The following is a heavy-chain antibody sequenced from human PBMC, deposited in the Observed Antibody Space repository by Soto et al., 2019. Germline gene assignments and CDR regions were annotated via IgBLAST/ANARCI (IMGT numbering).Heavy chain of an antibody. CDR1: GGSFSGYY. J-gene: IGHJ5*02. D-gene: IGHD3-22*01. Sequence: WETLSLTCAVCGGSFSGYYWSWIRQPPGKGLEWIGEINHSGSTNYNPSLKSRVTISVDTSKNQFSLKLSSVTAADTAVYYCARVSGYYNNWFDPWGQGTLVTVSS. CDR2: INHSGST. V-gene: IGHV4-34*01. CDR3: ARVSGYYNNWFDP.